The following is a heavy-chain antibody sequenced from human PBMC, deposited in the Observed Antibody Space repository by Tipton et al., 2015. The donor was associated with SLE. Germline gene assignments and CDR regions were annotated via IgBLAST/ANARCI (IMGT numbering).Heavy chain of an antibody. CDR2: IYYSGST. Sequence: LRLSCTVSGGSISSYYWSWIRQPPGKGLEWIGNIYYSGSTNYNPSLKSRVTISVDTSKNQFSLKLDAVTAADTAVYYCARGEGYYGSGSYQGWFDPWGQGTLVTVSS. CDR1: GGSISSYY. CDR3: ARGEGYYGSGSYQGWFDP. J-gene: IGHJ5*02. V-gene: IGHV4-59*12. D-gene: IGHD3-10*01.